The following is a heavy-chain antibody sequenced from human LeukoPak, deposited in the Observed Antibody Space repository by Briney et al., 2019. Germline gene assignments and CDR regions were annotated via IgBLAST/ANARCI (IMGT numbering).Heavy chain of an antibody. Sequence: PGGSLRLSCAASGFTFSNFGMHWVRQAPGKGLEWVAIIRYDGSNKYYADSVKGRFTISRDNSKNTLYLQMNSLRAEDTAVYYCAKELHYEGSGYFDYWGQGTLVTVSS. J-gene: IGHJ4*02. D-gene: IGHD4-17*01. V-gene: IGHV3-30*02. CDR3: AKELHYEGSGYFDY. CDR1: GFTFSNFG. CDR2: IRYDGSNK.